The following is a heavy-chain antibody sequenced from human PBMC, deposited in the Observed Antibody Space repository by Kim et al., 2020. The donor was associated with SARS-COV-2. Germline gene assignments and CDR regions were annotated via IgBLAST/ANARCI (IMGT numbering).Heavy chain of an antibody. D-gene: IGHD6-13*01. CDR3: ARDLYSGSWYDD. Sequence: SSGDCVKGQFTISRDNANNSLYLQMNSLRDEDTAVYYCARDLYSGSWYDDWGQGTLVTFSS. J-gene: IGHJ5*02. V-gene: IGHV3-7*01.